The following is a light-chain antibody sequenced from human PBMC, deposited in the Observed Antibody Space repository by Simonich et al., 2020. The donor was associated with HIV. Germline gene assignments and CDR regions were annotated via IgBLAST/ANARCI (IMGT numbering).Light chain of an antibody. CDR2: DAS. V-gene: IGKV3D-20*01. CDR3: QQYGSSPTWT. Sequence: EIVLTQSPGTLSMSPGERATLSCRASQSVSSNYLAWFQQKPGLAPRLLIYDASSRAPGIPDRFSGSGSGTDFTLTISRLEPEDFAVYYCQQYGSSPTWTFGQGTKVEIK. CDR1: QSVSSNY. J-gene: IGKJ1*01.